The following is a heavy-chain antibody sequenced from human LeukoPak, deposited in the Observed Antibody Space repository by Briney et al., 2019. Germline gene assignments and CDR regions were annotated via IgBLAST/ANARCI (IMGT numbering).Heavy chain of an antibody. D-gene: IGHD5-12*01. V-gene: IGHV1-18*01. CDR1: GYTFTSYG. CDR2: IIAYNGNT. J-gene: IGHJ4*02. CDR3: ARVEVIAAKVDY. Sequence: ASVKVSCKASGYTFTSYGISWVRQAPGQGLEWMGWIIAYNGNTNYAKKLQGRVTMTTDTSTSTAYLELRSLRSDDTAVYYCARVEVIAAKVDYWGQGTLVTVSS.